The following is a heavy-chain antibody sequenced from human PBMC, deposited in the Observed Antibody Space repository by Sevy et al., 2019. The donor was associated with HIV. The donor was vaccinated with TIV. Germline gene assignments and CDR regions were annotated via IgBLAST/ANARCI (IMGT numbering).Heavy chain of an antibody. V-gene: IGHV3-23*01. J-gene: IGHJ6*03. CDR3: AKLPAYDYVWGSYRYTGGYYYYMDV. D-gene: IGHD3-16*02. Sequence: GGSLRLSCAASGFTFSSYAMSWVRQAPGNGLEWVSAISGSGGSTYYADSVKGRFTISRDNSKNTLYLQMNSLRAEDTAVYYCAKLPAYDYVWGSYRYTGGYYYYMDVWGKGTTVTVSS. CDR2: ISGSGGST. CDR1: GFTFSSYA.